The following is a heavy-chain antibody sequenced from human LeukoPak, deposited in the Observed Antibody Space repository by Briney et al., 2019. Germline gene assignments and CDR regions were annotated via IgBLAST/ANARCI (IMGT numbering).Heavy chain of an antibody. CDR2: IYHSGST. CDR1: GGSISSSNW. CDR3: ASRWGAKYYFDY. J-gene: IGHJ4*02. Sequence: PSETLSLTCAVSGGSISSSNWWSWVRQPPGKGLEWIGEIYHSGSTNYNPSLKSRVTISVDKSKNQFSLKLSSVTAADTAVYYCASRWGAKYYFDYWGQGTWSPSPQ. D-gene: IGHD4-23*01. V-gene: IGHV4-4*02.